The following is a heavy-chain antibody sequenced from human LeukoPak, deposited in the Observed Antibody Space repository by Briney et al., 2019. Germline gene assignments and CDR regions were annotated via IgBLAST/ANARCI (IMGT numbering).Heavy chain of an antibody. CDR1: GGSISSGDYY. CDR3: ARGAQQLPYYFDY. CDR2: IYYSGST. J-gene: IGHJ4*01. D-gene: IGHD4-11*01. V-gene: IGHV4-30-4*01. Sequence: SQTLSLTCTVSGGSISSGDYYWSWIRQPPGKGLEWIGYIYYSGSTYYNPSLKSRVTISVDTSKNQFSLKLSSVTAADTAVYYCARGAQQLPYYFDYWGQGILVTVSS.